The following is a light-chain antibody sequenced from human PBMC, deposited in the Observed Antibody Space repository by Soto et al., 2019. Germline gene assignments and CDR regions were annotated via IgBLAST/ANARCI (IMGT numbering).Light chain of an antibody. V-gene: IGKV3-20*01. CDR3: QQDGTTPWT. Sequence: EIVLTQSPGTLSLSPGERATLSCRASQSVRNDHVAWYHQKTGQAPRLLISRAVTRAIGIPDRFSGSGSGTGCTLTISSLEPEDSALYYCQQDGTTPWTFGQGNKV. CDR2: RAV. J-gene: IGKJ1*01. CDR1: QSVRNDH.